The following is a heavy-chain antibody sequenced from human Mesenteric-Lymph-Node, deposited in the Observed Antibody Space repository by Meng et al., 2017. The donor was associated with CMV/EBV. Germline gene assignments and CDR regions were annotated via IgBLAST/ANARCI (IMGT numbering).Heavy chain of an antibody. CDR2: RYNSGST. J-gene: IGHJ3*02. CDR1: GGSVSSRNYY. D-gene: IGHD1-26*01. CDR3: ARNEDVSGNYGNAFDI. V-gene: IGHV4-61*03. Sequence: SETLSLTCTVSGGSVSSRNYYWSWIRQLPGKGLEWIAYRYNSGSTDYNPSLKSRVTISVDTSKNHFSPKLRSDDTAVYYCARNEDVSGNYGNAFDIWGQGTMVTVSS.